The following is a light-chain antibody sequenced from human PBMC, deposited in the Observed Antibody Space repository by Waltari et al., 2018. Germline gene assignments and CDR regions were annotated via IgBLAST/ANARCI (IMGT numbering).Light chain of an antibody. CDR1: RLRNYY. CDR2: DKN. V-gene: IGLV3-19*01. J-gene: IGLJ2*01. CDR3: HSRDASGVAGS. Sequence: SSELTQDPAVSVAMGQTVRNTFKGDRLRNYYASWYQQRPGQAPILVIYDKNNRPSGVPDRFSGSSSHNTGSLTSTGAQAEDEASYYCHSRDASGVAGSFGGGTKLTVL.